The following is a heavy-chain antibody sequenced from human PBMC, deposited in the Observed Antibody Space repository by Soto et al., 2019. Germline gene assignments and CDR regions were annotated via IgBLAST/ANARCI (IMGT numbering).Heavy chain of an antibody. CDR1: GFTFSSYG. CDR3: ARGRSGANGMDV. D-gene: IGHD3-10*01. Sequence: GGSLRLSCAASGFTFSSYGMHWVRQAPGKGLEWVAVIWYDGSNKYYADSVKGRFTISRDNSKNTLYLQMNSLRAEDTAVYYCARGRSGANGMDVWGQGTTVTVSS. V-gene: IGHV3-33*01. J-gene: IGHJ6*02. CDR2: IWYDGSNK.